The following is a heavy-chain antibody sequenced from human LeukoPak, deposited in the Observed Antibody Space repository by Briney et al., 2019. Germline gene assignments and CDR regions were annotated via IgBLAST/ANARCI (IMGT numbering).Heavy chain of an antibody. CDR2: INHSGST. CDR3: AKCRNYYGSGNFDY. D-gene: IGHD3-10*01. J-gene: IGHJ4*02. CDR1: GGSFSGYY. Sequence: KPSETLSLTCAVYGGSFSGYYWSWIRQPPGKGLEWIGEINHSGSTNYNPSLKSRVTISVDTSKNQFSLKLSSVTAADTAVYYCAKCRNYYGSGNFDYWGQGTLVTVSS. V-gene: IGHV4-34*01.